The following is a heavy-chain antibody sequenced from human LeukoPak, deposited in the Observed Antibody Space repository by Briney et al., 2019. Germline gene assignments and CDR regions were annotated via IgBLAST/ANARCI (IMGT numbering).Heavy chain of an antibody. J-gene: IGHJ4*02. Sequence: GGSLRLSCAASGFTLSSYAMSWVRQAPGKGLEWVSAISGSGVSTYYADSVKGRFTISRDNSKNTLYLQMNSLRAEDTAVYYCAKGVGYCSGGSCQQFDYWGQGTLVTVSS. CDR1: GFTLSSYA. CDR3: AKGVGYCSGGSCQQFDY. V-gene: IGHV3-23*01. D-gene: IGHD2-15*01. CDR2: ISGSGVST.